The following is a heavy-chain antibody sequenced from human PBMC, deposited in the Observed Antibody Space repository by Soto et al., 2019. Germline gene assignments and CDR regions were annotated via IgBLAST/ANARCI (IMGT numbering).Heavy chain of an antibody. CDR2: IDPSDSYT. CDR1: GYSFTSYW. V-gene: IGHV5-10-1*01. CDR3: AINDILTGPLDAFDI. Sequence: PGESLKISCKGSGYSFTSYWISWVRQMPGKGLEWMGRIDPSDSYTNYSPSFQGHVTISADKSISTAYLQWSSLKASDTAMYYCAINDILTGPLDAFDIWGQGTMVTVSS. D-gene: IGHD3-9*01. J-gene: IGHJ3*02.